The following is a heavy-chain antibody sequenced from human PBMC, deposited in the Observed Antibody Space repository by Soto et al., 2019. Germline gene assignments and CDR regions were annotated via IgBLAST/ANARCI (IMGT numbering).Heavy chain of an antibody. CDR2: IYSGGST. CDR3: SRDRYQGSGSDLVPDC. D-gene: IGHD3-10*01. V-gene: IGHV3-53*01. J-gene: IGHJ4*02. CDR1: GFTVSRNY. Sequence: EVQLVESGGGLIQPGGSLRLSCAASGFTVSRNYMSWVRQAPGKGLEWVSVIYSGGSTYYADSVKGRFTISSDNSKNTLCLQLNGLRAEVTAVYYCSRDRYQGSGSDLVPDCWGQGTLVTVSS.